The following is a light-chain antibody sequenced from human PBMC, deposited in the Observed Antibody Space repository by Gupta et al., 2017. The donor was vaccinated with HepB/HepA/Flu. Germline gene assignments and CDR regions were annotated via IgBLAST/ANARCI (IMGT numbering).Light chain of an antibody. CDR3: QQYYSTPRT. J-gene: IGKJ1*01. CDR1: QSVLYSSNNNNY. CDR2: WAS. V-gene: IGKV4-1*01. Sequence: DILTTQTTDSLGVNLVERTSINCKSSQSVLYSSNNNNYLAWYQQKPGQPPKLLIYWASTRESGVPDRFTGSVSGTDFTLSISRLQAEDVAVYYCQQYYSTPRTFGQGTKVAIK.